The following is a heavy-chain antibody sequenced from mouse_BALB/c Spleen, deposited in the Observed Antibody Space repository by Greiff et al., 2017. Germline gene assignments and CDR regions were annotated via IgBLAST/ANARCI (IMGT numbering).Heavy chain of an antibody. CDR3: TRSTKGVAKGFAY. Sequence: VQLLQSGAELVKPGASVKLSCKASGYTFTSYYMYWVRQRPGQGLEWIGWINPSNGGTNFNEKVKSKATLTVDKSSSTAYMQLSSLTSEDSAVYYCTRSTKGVAKGFAYWGQGTLVTVSA. J-gene: IGHJ3*01. V-gene: IGHV1S81*02. D-gene: IGHD1-1*01. CDR2: INPSNGGT. CDR1: GYTFTSYY.